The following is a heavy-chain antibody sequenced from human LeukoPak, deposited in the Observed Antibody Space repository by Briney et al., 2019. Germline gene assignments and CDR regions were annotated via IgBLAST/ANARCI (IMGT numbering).Heavy chain of an antibody. D-gene: IGHD4-17*01. CDR1: GGSFSGYY. CDR2: INHSGST. J-gene: IGHJ6*02. V-gene: IGHV4-34*01. CDR3: ARSENDYGDYYYYGMDV. Sequence: SETLFLTCAVYGGSFSGYYWSWIRQPPGKGLEWIGEINHSGSTNYNPSLKSRVTISVDTSKNQFSLKLSSVTAADTAVYYCARSENDYGDYYYYGMDVWGQGTTVTVSS.